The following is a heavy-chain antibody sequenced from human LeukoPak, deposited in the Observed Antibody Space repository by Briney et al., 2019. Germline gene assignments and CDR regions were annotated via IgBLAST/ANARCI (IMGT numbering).Heavy chain of an antibody. CDR1: GGSFSSGSYY. Sequence: SETLSLTCTVSGGSFSSGSYYWSWIRQPAGKGLEWVGRIYTSGSTNYNPSLKSRVTISVDTTKHQFSLKLSSVTAADAAVYSWARAEVGIFLFDYWGQGTLVTVSS. D-gene: IGHD2-15*01. V-gene: IGHV4-61*02. J-gene: IGHJ4*02. CDR2: IYTSGST. CDR3: ARAEVGIFLFDY.